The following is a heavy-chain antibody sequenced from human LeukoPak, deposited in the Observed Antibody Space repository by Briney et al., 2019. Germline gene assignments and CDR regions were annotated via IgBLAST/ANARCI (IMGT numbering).Heavy chain of an antibody. CDR1: GFTSCNDW. CDR3: ASLGSAAAAWS. CDR2: IKQVGSEK. J-gene: IGHJ5*02. V-gene: IGHV3-7*05. D-gene: IGHD6-13*01. Sequence: GGSLRLSSADPGFTSCNDWMSSVRQALGEGLERVANIKQVGSEKYYVDSVKGRFTISRDNAKNSLYLQMCRLRVEDTAVYYSASLGSAAAAWSWGQGTLVTVSS.